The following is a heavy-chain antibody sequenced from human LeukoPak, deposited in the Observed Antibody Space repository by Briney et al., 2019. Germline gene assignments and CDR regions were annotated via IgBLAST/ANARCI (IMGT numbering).Heavy chain of an antibody. CDR1: GGSISSYY. V-gene: IGHV4-4*07. J-gene: IGHJ4*02. CDR2: IYTSGST. Sequence: PSETLSLTCTVSGGSISSYYWSWIRQPAGKGMEWLGRIYTSGSTNYNPSLKSRVTMSVDTSKNQFSLKLSSVTAADTAVYYCARDYSSGWYTYFDYWGQGTLVTVSS. CDR3: ARDYSSGWYTYFDY. D-gene: IGHD6-19*01.